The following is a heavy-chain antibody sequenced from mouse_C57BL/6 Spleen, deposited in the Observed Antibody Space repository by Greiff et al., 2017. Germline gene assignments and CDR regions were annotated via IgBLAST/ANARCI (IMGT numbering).Heavy chain of an antibody. CDR3: ARRRDNDCGDWYFDV. D-gene: IGHD2-13*01. J-gene: IGHJ1*03. CDR1: GFTFSDSG. Sequence: EVQRVESGGGLVQPGRSLKLSCAASGFTFSDSGMAWVRQAPRKGPEWVAFISNLAYSIYYADTVTGRFTISRETAKNTLYLEMRSLGSEDTATYYCARRRDNDCGDWYFDVWGTGTTVTVSS. CDR2: ISNLAYSI. V-gene: IGHV5-15*01.